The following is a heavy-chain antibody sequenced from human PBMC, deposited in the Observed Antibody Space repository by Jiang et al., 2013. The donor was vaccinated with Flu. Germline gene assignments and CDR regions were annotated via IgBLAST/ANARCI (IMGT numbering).Heavy chain of an antibody. CDR1: GYTFTDFF. J-gene: IGHJ4*01. V-gene: IGHV1-2*02. CDR2: MIPEDGRT. Sequence: GAEVKKPGASVKVSCKASGYTFTDFFVHWVRQAPGQGLEWMGWMIPEDGRTTYAQRFQGRVTMTRDTSINTAYMDLSGLTSDDTAVYYCRARSAVAGRGYTYGGTFDHWGQGTLVT. D-gene: IGHD5-24*01. CDR3: RARSAVAGRGYTYGGTFDH.